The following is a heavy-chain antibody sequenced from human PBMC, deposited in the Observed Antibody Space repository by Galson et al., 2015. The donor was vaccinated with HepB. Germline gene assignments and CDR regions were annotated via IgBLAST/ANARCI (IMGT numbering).Heavy chain of an antibody. Sequence: SLRLSCAASGFTFSSYWMHWVRQAPGKGLVWASRISSDGSSTSYADSVKGRFTISRDNAKNTLYLQMNSLRAEDTAVYYCARAIRERITMIVVGPVAAYGMDVWGQGTTVTVSS. CDR1: GFTFSSYW. D-gene: IGHD3-22*01. CDR2: ISSDGSST. CDR3: ARAIRERITMIVVGPVAAYGMDV. V-gene: IGHV3-74*01. J-gene: IGHJ6*02.